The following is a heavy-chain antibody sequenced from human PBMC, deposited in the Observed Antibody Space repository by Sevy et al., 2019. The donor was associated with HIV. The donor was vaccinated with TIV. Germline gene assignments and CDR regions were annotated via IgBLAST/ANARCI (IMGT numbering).Heavy chain of an antibody. CDR1: GYTFDNYD. D-gene: IGHD2-21*02. CDR3: TRGLSFTYAKRGDWLNWYFDV. CDR2: TNPNSGNT. V-gene: IGHV1-8*01. Sequence: ASVKVSCQASGYTFDNYDINWVRQATGQGLEWMGWTNPNSGNTGYAEKFQGRVTMSRVSSIGTAYMELNGLTSEDTAVYYCTRGLSFTYAKRGDWLNWYFDVWGRGTLVTVSS. J-gene: IGHJ2*01.